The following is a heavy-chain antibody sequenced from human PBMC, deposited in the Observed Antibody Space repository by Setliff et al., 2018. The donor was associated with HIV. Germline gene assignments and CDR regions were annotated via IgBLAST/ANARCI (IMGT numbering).Heavy chain of an antibody. Sequence: NPGGSLRLSCAASGFTFNNAWMTWVRRAPGKGLEWVGHIKSKTDGGTTDYAAPVKGRFTISRDDSKTTLYLQMNSLKTEDTAVYYCTTEDPWLRFGHWGQGTLVTVSS. CDR3: TTEDPWLRFGH. CDR1: GFTFNNAW. D-gene: IGHD5-12*01. V-gene: IGHV3-15*01. J-gene: IGHJ5*02. CDR2: IKSKTDGGTT.